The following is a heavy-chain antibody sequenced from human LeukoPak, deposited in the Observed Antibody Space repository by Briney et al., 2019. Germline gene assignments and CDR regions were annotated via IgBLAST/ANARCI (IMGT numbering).Heavy chain of an antibody. CDR1: GYTCTNYH. CDR3: ARYGHSPFFDY. D-gene: IGHD4-17*01. Sequence: GASVKVSCKSSGYTCTNYHMNWVRQSPGQGLEWMGIINPSGGSTTNAQKFQGRVIMTRDMSTSTVYMELSSLRSEDTAVYFCARYGHSPFFDYWGQGTLVIVSS. J-gene: IGHJ4*02. CDR2: INPSGGST. V-gene: IGHV1-46*01.